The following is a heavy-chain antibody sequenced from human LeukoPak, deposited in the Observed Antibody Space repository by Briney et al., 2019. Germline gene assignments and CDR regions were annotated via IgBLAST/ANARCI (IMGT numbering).Heavy chain of an antibody. CDR3: ARDSSVSSWAFDI. CDR2: IYSSGST. CDR1: GGSTSTFY. Sequence: PSETLSPTGTLSGGSTSTFYWSWIRPTAGKGLGWIGRIYSSGSTNYNPSLESRVTVSLDTSKNQFSLKLSSVTAADTAFYYCARDSSVSSWAFDIWGQGTVVTVSS. V-gene: IGHV4-4*07. J-gene: IGHJ3*02. D-gene: IGHD3-22*01.